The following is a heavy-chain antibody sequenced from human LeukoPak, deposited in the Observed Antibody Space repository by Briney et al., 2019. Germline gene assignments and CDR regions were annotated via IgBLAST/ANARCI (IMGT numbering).Heavy chain of an antibody. CDR2: ISYDGSDT. D-gene: IGHD2-21*01. V-gene: IGHV3-30-3*01. Sequence: GGSLRLSCVVSGFIFRRYAMHWVRQAPGRGLEWVAVISYDGSDTYYADSVKGRFTISRDDAKNSLFLQMTGLRAEDTAVYYCVRDHLWAFDIWGQGTVVTVSS. J-gene: IGHJ3*02. CDR3: VRDHLWAFDI. CDR1: GFIFRRYA.